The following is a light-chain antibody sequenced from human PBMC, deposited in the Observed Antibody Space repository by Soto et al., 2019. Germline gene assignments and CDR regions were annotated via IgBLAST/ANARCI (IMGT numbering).Light chain of an antibody. CDR1: SSDIGTYPY. J-gene: IGLJ2*01. CDR2: DVS. CDR3: YSYTSSFTQV. V-gene: IGLV2-14*03. Sequence: QSALTQPASVSGSPGQSITISCTGSSSDIGTYPYVSWYQHHPGKAPKLMIYDVSNRPSGVSNRFSGSKSGNTASLTISGLQAEDEADYYCYSYTSSFTQVFGGGTKLTVL.